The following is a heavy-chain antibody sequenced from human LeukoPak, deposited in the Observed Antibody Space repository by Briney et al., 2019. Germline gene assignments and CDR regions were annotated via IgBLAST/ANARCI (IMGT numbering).Heavy chain of an antibody. CDR2: ISDSGGST. D-gene: IGHD3-10*01. V-gene: IGHV3-23*01. CDR1: GITLSNSG. J-gene: IGHJ4*02. Sequence: GGSLRLSCAVSGITLSNSGMSWVRQAPGKGLEWVAGISDSGGSTNYADSVKGRFTISRDNAKNTLYLQMNSLRAEDTAVYFCAKRGVVIRVILVGFHKQAYYFDSWGQGALVTVSS. CDR3: AKRGVVIRVILVGFHKQAYYFDS.